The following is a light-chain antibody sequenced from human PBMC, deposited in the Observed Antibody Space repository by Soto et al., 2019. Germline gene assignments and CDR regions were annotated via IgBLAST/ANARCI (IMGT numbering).Light chain of an antibody. CDR1: SSDVVGYNS. V-gene: IGLV2-14*03. CDR3: SSYTNANSLV. J-gene: IGLJ2*01. CDR2: DVS. Sequence: QSALTQPASVSGSPGQSITISCTGTSSDVVGYNSVSWYQQHPDKAPQLMIFDVSNRPSGISDRFSGSKSGNTASLTISGLQAEDEADYYCSSYTNANSLVFGGGTKVTVL.